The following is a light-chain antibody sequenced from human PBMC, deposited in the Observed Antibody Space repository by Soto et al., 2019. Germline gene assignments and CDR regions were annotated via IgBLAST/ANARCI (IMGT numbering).Light chain of an antibody. V-gene: IGLV2-14*01. Sequence: QSALTQPASVSGSPGQSITISCTGTSSDVGGYNYVSWYQQHPGKAPKLMIYDVSNRPSGVSNRFSGSKSGNTASLTISGLQAEDEADYDCSSYTSSSTPDVFGTGTQLPVL. CDR1: SSDVGGYNY. CDR3: SSYTSSSTPDV. J-gene: IGLJ1*01. CDR2: DVS.